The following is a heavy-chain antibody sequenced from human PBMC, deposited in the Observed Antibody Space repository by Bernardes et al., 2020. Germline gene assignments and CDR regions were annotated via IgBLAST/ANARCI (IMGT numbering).Heavy chain of an antibody. V-gene: IGHV3-7*03. CDR1: GFTFTSYF. J-gene: IGHJ4*02. CDR2: IKQDGSEK. D-gene: IGHD6-19*01. CDR3: ARGRLDFDY. Sequence: GGSLRLCCAASGFTFTSYFMTWVRQAPGKGLEWVANIKQDGSEKYYVDSVKGRFTISRDNAKNSLYLQMNSLRAEDTAVYYCARGRLDFDYWGQGTLVTVSS.